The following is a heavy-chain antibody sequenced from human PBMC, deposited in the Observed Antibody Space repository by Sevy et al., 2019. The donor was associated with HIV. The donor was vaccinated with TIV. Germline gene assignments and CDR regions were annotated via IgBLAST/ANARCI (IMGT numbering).Heavy chain of an antibody. CDR2: IIPIFGTA. V-gene: IGHV1-69*13. CDR3: ARGEGYCSGGSCYSIDY. D-gene: IGHD2-15*01. CDR1: GGTFSSYA. J-gene: IGHJ4*02. Sequence: ASVKVSCKASGGTFSSYAISWVRQAPGQGLEWMGGIIPIFGTANYAQKFQGRVTITADESTSTAYMELSSLRSEDTAVYYCARGEGYCSGGSCYSIDYWGQGTLVTVSS.